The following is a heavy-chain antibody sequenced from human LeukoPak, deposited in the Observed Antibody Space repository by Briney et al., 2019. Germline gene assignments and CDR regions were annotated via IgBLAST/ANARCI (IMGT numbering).Heavy chain of an antibody. J-gene: IGHJ3*02. D-gene: IGHD2-21*02. CDR3: ARDLGLAYCGGDCYSEDAFDI. CDR2: INAFNGNT. CDR1: GYSFTSYG. V-gene: IGHV1-18*04. Sequence: ASVKVSFKASGYSFTSYGISWVRQAPGQGREWMGWINAFNGNTNNAQKLQGRVSMTTDTSTSKAYMELWSLRSDEKDVYYCARDLGLAYCGGDCYSEDAFDIWGQGTMVTVSS.